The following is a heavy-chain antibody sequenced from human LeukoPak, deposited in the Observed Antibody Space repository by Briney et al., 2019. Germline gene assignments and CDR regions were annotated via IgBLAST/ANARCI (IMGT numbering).Heavy chain of an antibody. CDR2: INHSGST. Sequence: PSETLSLTCAVYGGSFSGYYWSWIRQPPGKGLEWIGEINHSGSTNYNPSLKSRVTISVDTSKNQFSLKLSSVTAADTAVYYCARAPGVCLGLEVPAAISCRFDPWGQGTLVTVSS. V-gene: IGHV4-34*01. J-gene: IGHJ5*02. CDR1: GGSFSGYY. D-gene: IGHD2-2*02. CDR3: ARAPGVCLGLEVPAAISCRFDP.